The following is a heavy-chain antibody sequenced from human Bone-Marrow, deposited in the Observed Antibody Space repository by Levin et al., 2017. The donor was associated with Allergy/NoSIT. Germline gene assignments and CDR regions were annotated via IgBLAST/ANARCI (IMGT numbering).Heavy chain of an antibody. Sequence: SVKVSCKASGGTFSSYAISWVRQAPGQGLEWMGRIIPILGIANYAQKFQGRVTITADKSTSTAYMELSSLRSEDTAVYYCARGGMKTRINWFDPWGQGTLVTVSS. J-gene: IGHJ5*02. CDR2: IIPILGIA. V-gene: IGHV1-69*04. CDR3: ARGGMKTRINWFDP. CDR1: GGTFSSYA. D-gene: IGHD3-16*01.